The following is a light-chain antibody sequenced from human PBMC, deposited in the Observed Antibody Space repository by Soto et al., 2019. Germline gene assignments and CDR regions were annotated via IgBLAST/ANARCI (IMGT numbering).Light chain of an antibody. V-gene: IGKV3-11*01. J-gene: IGKJ1*01. CDR1: QSVSNS. Sequence: EIVLTQSPATLSLSPGERVTLSCRASQSVSNSLAWYQQKPGQPPRLLIYDVSNRATGIPARFSGSGSGTDFTLTITSLEPEDFAVYYCQQRSSWHTFGQGTKVEIK. CDR3: QQRSSWHT. CDR2: DVS.